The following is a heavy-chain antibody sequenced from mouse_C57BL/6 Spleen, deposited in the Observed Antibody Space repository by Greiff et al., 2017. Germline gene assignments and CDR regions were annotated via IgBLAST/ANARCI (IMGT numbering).Heavy chain of an antibody. Sequence: EVKLVESGEGLVKPGGSLKLSCAASGFTFSSYAMSWVRQTPEKRLEWVAYISSGGDYIYYADTVKGRFTISRDNARNTLYLQMSSLKSEDTAMYYCTRGTAQATGVWFAYWGQGTLVTVSA. D-gene: IGHD3-2*02. CDR1: GFTFSSYA. CDR3: TRGTAQATGVWFAY. V-gene: IGHV5-9-1*02. CDR2: ISSGGDYI. J-gene: IGHJ3*01.